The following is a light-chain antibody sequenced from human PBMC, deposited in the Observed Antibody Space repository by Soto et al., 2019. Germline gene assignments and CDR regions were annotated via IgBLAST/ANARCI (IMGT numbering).Light chain of an antibody. CDR2: GAS. CDR3: QQYNNWHAST. V-gene: IGKV3D-15*01. CDR1: QSVSRN. Sequence: RVMTQSPATLSWSPGERATLSCRASQSVSRNLAWYQKKRGQAPRLLIYGASTRATGIPARFSGSGSGTEFTLTIPSLQSEDFAVYYGQQYNNWHASTFGQGTRLEIK. J-gene: IGKJ5*01.